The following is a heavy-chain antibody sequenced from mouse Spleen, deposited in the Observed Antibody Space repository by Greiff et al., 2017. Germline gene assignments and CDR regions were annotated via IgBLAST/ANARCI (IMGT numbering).Heavy chain of an antibody. CDR1: GYTFTSYW. Sequence: QVQLQQPGAELVKPGASVKMSCKASGYTFTSYWITWVKQRPGQGLEWIGDIYPGSGSTNYNEKFKSKATLTVDTSSSTAYMQLSSLTSEDSAVYYCERYTYYSSYEDFDYWGQGTTLTVSS. J-gene: IGHJ2*01. D-gene: IGHD2-5*01. CDR2: IYPGSGST. V-gene: IGHV1-55*01. CDR3: ERYTYYSSYEDFDY.